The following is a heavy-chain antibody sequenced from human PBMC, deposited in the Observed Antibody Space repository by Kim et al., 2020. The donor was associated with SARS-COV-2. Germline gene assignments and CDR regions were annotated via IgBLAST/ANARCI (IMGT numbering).Heavy chain of an antibody. Sequence: GGSLRLSCAASELTFSKYWVHWVRQAPGKGLEWVSRINPDGSDTSYADSVKGRFTVSRVNAKSTVYLEMISLRAEDTALYFCAWAPDCCGGSCYSLHYYG. CDR2: INPDGSDT. V-gene: IGHV3-74*01. CDR1: ELTFSKYW. D-gene: IGHD2-15*01. CDR3: AWAPDCCGGSCYSLHYYG. J-gene: IGHJ6*01.